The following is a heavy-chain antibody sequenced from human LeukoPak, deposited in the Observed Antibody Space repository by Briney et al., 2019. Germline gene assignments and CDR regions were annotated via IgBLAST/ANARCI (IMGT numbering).Heavy chain of an antibody. CDR3: AKGRLPTYYYDSSGLSFGMDV. CDR2: IWYDGSNK. D-gene: IGHD3-22*01. CDR1: GFTFSSYG. Sequence: PGRSLRLSCAASGFTFSSYGMHWVRQAPGKGLEWVAVIWYDGSNKYYADSVKGRFTISRDNSKNTLYLQMNSLRAEDTAVYYCAKGRLPTYYYDSSGLSFGMDVWGQGTTVTVSS. V-gene: IGHV3-33*06. J-gene: IGHJ6*02.